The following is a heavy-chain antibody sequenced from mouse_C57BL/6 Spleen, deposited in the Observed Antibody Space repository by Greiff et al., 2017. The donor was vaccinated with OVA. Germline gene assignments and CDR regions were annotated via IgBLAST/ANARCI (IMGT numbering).Heavy chain of an antibody. J-gene: IGHJ1*03. Sequence: VQLQQSGPELVKPGASVKISCKASGYAFSSSWMNWVKQRPGKGLEWIGRIYPGDGDTNYNGKFKGKATLTADKSSSTAYMQLSSLTSEDSAVYFCARTVVEYWYFDVWGTGTTVTVSS. CDR2: IYPGDGDT. CDR1: GYAFSSSW. CDR3: ARTVVEYWYFDV. D-gene: IGHD1-1*01. V-gene: IGHV1-82*01.